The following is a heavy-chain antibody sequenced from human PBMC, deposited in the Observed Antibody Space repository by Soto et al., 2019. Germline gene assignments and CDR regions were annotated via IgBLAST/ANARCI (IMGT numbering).Heavy chain of an antibody. D-gene: IGHD2-8*01. Sequence: QVLLVQSGAEMKQPGSSVSVSCKAAGDSFTNYAFTWVRQAPGQGTEWLGRILLALGTPHYSQRFQGRLTITADESSSTVYMELGSLRLDDTAVYYCGRYCTNTKCRGGYDLDLWGQGTLLTVS. CDR2: ILLALGTP. J-gene: IGHJ5*02. CDR3: GRYCTNTKCRGGYDLDL. CDR1: GDSFTNYA. V-gene: IGHV1-69*01.